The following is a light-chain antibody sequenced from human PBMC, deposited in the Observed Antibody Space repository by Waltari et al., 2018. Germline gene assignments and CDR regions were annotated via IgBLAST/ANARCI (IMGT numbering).Light chain of an antibody. V-gene: IGLV5-45*01. CDR3: MILHNNAVV. CDR1: SDCNFGPNR. CDR2: YKSDSDN. J-gene: IGLJ3*02. Sequence: QALLTQPASHYASPEASASLTCTLRSDCNFGPNRLYWYQLRPGSPPQFLVRYKSDSDNQQGSGVPSRFSGSKDTSTNAGILLIYGLQSEDEADYYCMILHNNAVVFGGGTKLTVL.